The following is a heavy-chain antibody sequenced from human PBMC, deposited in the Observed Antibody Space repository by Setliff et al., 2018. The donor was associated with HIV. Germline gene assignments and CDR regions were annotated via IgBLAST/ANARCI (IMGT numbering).Heavy chain of an antibody. CDR3: ARGFGSSWSYDGFDI. CDR1: GGSISGSTYY. V-gene: IGHV4-39*02. D-gene: IGHD6-13*01. J-gene: IGHJ3*02. Sequence: SETLSLTCTVSGGSISGSTYYWGWIRQPPGKGLEWIGTIYYSGGTYYKSSLKTRLIISLDTSKKQFSLNLSSVTAADTAVYYCARGFGSSWSYDGFDIWGQGTLVTVS. CDR2: IYYSGGT.